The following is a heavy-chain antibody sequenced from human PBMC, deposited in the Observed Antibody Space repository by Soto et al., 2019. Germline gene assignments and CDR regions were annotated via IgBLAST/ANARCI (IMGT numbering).Heavy chain of an antibody. J-gene: IGHJ2*01. D-gene: IGHD3-9*01. CDR1: GGSFSGYY. V-gene: IGHV4-34*01. CDR3: ARESHDILTGPPWVWYFDL. Sequence: QVQLQQRGAGPLRPLETLSLTCGVSGGSFSGYYGAWIRQSPGKGLEWIGEINDRGSINYNPSLKSRVSISVDTSKNHYSLNLRSVTAADTAVYYCARESHDILTGPPWVWYFDLWGRGTLVTVSS. CDR2: INDRGSI.